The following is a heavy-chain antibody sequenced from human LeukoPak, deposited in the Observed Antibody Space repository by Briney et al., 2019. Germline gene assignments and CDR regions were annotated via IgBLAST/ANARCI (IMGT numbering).Heavy chain of an antibody. V-gene: IGHV4-61*02. J-gene: IGHJ5*02. Sequence: PSETLSLTCTVSGGSISSGSYYWSWIRQPAGKGLEWIGRIYTSGSTNYNPSLKSRVTISVDTSKNQFSLKLSSVTAADTAVYYCARALPRIAAAGTDWFDPWGQGTLVTVSS. CDR3: ARALPRIAAAGTDWFDP. CDR1: GGSISSGSYY. D-gene: IGHD6-13*01. CDR2: IYTSGST.